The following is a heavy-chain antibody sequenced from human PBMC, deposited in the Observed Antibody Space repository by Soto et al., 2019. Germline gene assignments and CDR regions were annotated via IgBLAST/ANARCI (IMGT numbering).Heavy chain of an antibody. CDR1: GFTFSSYA. Sequence: GGSLRLSCAASGFTFSSYAMHWVRQAPGKGLEWVAVISYDGSNKYYADSVKGRFTISRDNSKNTLYLQMNSLRAEDTDVYYCARLKGGESYDILTGYYDYWGQGTLVTVSS. CDR2: ISYDGSNK. V-gene: IGHV3-30*04. J-gene: IGHJ4*02. CDR3: ARLKGGESYDILTGYYDY. D-gene: IGHD3-9*01.